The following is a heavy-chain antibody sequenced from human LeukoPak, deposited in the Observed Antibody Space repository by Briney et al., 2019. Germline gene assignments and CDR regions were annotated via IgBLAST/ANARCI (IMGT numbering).Heavy chain of an antibody. D-gene: IGHD1/OR15-1a*01. V-gene: IGHV3-23*01. Sequence: GGSLRLSCAASGFTFSSYGMSWVRQAPGKGLEWVSAISGSGCSTYYADSVKGRFTISRDNAKNSLYLQMNSLRAEDTAVYYCERTTSDPYSYYYSMDVWGKGTTVTVSS. CDR3: ERTTSDPYSYYYSMDV. J-gene: IGHJ6*03. CDR2: ISGSGCST. CDR1: GFTFSSYG.